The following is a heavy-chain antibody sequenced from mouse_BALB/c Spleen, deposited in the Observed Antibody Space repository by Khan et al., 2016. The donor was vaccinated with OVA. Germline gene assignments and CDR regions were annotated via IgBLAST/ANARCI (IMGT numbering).Heavy chain of an antibody. CDR3: LSAGISLHS. Sequence: EVQLQESGLDLVKPSQSLSLTCTVTGYSITSGYSWHWIRQFPGNKLEWMGYIYYSGGFNYKPARKLLISITRDTSNLQFFLHLNSLTTEDTATSYFLSAGISLHSLGLGTSVTVSS. D-gene: IGHD1-3*01. J-gene: IGHJ4*01. CDR1: GYSITSGYS. V-gene: IGHV3-1*02. CDR2: IYYSGGF.